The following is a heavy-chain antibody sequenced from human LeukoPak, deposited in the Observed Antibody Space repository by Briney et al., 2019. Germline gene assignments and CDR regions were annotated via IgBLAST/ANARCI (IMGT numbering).Heavy chain of an antibody. CDR1: GFTFSSYW. CDR3: ARDWFDGDYDRFDY. J-gene: IGHJ4*02. CDR2: INQDGSQK. V-gene: IGHV3-7*03. Sequence: GGSLRLSCAVSGFTFSSYWMSWFRQAPGKGLEWVANINQDGSQKFSVGSVKGRFTISRDNAKNSLSLQMNSLRVEDTAVYYCARDWFDGDYDRFDYWGQGTLVTVSS. D-gene: IGHD4-17*01.